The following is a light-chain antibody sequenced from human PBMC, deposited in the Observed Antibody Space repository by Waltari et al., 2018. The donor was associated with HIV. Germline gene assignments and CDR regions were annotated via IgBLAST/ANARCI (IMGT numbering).Light chain of an antibody. V-gene: IGLV1-47*01. Sequence: QSVLTQPPSASGTHGQSVTISCSGSGPNIGSNYVYWYQQVPGTAPKRLIFRDRQRPSGVPDRFSASKSGTSASLAISGLRSEDEAHYYCATWDDRENGHGIFGGGTQLTVL. CDR1: GPNIGSNY. CDR2: RDR. J-gene: IGLJ7*01. CDR3: ATWDDRENGHGI.